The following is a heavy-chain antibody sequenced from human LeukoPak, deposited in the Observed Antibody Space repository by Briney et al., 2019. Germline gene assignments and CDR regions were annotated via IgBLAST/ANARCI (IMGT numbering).Heavy chain of an antibody. CDR2: ISGSGGST. J-gene: IGHJ4*02. D-gene: IGHD3-10*01. V-gene: IGHV3-23*01. Sequence: GGSLRLSCAASGFTFSSYAMSWVRQAPGKGLEWGSAISGSGGSTYYADSVKARFTISRDNSKNTLYLQMNSLRAEDTAVYYCAKDLGITMVRGVITFFDYWGQGTLVTVSS. CDR1: GFTFSSYA. CDR3: AKDLGITMVRGVITFFDY.